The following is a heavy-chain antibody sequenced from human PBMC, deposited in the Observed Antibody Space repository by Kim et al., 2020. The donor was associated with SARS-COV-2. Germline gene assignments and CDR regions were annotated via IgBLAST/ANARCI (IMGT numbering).Heavy chain of an antibody. D-gene: IGHD3-10*01. J-gene: IGHJ6*02. V-gene: IGHV3-9*01. Sequence: GGSLRLSCAASGFTFDDYAMHWVRQAPGKGLEWVSGISCNSGTIGYADSVKGRFTISRDNAKNSLYLQMNSLRTEDTALYYCAKSKITMFQGVLYCMDVWGQGSTVSASS. CDR1: GFTFDDYA. CDR2: ISCNSGTI. CDR3: AKSKITMFQGVLYCMDV.